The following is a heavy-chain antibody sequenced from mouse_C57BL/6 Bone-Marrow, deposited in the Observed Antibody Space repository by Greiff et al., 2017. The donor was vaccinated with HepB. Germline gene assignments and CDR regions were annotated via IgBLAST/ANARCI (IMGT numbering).Heavy chain of an antibody. CDR1: GFTFRSYA. CDR2: LSSGGDYI. D-gene: IGHD3-3*01. V-gene: IGHV5-9-1*02. Sequence: EVKLVESGAGLVQPGGSLTLSCAASGFTFRSYAMSWVRQTPEKRLEWVAYLSSGGDYIYYAATVKGRFTISRDNARNTLYLQMSSLKSEDTAMYYGTREGTGTGWFAYWGEGTLVTVSA. J-gene: IGHJ3*01. CDR3: TREGTGTGWFAY.